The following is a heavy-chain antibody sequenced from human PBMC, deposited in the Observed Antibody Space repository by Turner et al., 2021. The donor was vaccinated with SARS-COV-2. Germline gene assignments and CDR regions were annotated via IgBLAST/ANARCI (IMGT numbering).Heavy chain of an antibody. V-gene: IGHV3-66*01. CDR3: ARGEIRGVTGDY. D-gene: IGHD3-10*01. CDR1: GFTFCNNY. Sequence: EVQLVQSGGGLVQPGGSLNLSCTASGFTFCNNYMSWVRQEPGKGLGCVSLIYSGGTTKYADSVKGRFTISTDNSKNTLYRQMNSLRAEDTAVYYCARGEIRGVTGDYWGRGTLVTVSS. J-gene: IGHJ4*02. CDR2: IYSGGTT.